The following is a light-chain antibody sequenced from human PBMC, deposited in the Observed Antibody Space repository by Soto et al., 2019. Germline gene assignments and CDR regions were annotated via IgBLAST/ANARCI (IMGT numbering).Light chain of an antibody. CDR3: LSYTNGLTHV. CDR1: SGDVGAYSY. CDR2: EVS. J-gene: IGLJ1*01. V-gene: IGLV2-14*01. Sequence: QSALTQPASVSGSPGQSITISCSGTSGDVGAYSYLSWYQQHPGKAPKLMIYEVSNRPSGIPNRCAGSNSRNTASLTISGLQAEDEADYYCLSYTNGLTHVFGTGTKLTVL.